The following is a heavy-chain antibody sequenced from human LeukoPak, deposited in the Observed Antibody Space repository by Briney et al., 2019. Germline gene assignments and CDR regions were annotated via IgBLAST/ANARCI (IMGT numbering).Heavy chain of an antibody. CDR1: GFTFSNAW. D-gene: IGHD3-10*01. V-gene: IGHV3-23*01. J-gene: IGHJ4*02. CDR2: ISGSGGVT. Sequence: GGSLRLSCAASGFTFSNAWMSWVRQAPGKGPEWVSDISGSGGVTHYADSVKGRFSISRDNSKNTLYLQMNSLRAEDTAVYYCAKDLITMVRGVTPDYWGQGTLVTVSS. CDR3: AKDLITMVRGVTPDY.